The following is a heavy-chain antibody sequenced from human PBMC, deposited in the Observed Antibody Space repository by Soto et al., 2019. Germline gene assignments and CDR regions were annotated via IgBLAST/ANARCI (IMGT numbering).Heavy chain of an antibody. CDR1: GGSISSYY. CDR2: IYYSGST. J-gene: IGHJ6*03. D-gene: IGHD2-2*01. CDR3: ARHSIVVVPAEISGKNHYYYYMDV. V-gene: IGHV4-59*08. Sequence: SEILSLTCTVSGGSISSYYWSWIRQPPGKGLEWIGYIYYSGSTNYNPSLKSRVTISVDTSKNQFSLKLSSVTAADTAVYYCARHSIVVVPAEISGKNHYYYYMDVWGKGTTVTVSS.